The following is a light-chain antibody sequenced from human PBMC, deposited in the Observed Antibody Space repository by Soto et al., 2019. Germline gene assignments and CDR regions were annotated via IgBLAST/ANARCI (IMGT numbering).Light chain of an antibody. CDR1: RSLTTN. J-gene: IGKJ5*01. CDR2: DAS. V-gene: IGKV3-15*01. CDR3: QQYDDWPLT. Sequence: EVVMTQSPGTLSVSPGGRATLSCRASRSLTTNLAWYQKKPGQAPRLLIHDASTRATGIPARFSGSGSGTEFTLTISSLQSEDFAVYYCQQYDDWPLTFGQGTRLEN.